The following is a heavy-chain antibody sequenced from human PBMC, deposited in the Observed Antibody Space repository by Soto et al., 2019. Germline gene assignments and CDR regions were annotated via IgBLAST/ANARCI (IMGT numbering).Heavy chain of an antibody. CDR3: ARKALYSGSPSYFDY. CDR2: INRSGST. J-gene: IGHJ4*02. CDR1: GGSFSGYY. Sequence: SETLSLTCAVYGGSFSGYYWSWIRQPPGKGLEWIGEINRSGSTNYNPSLKSRVTISVDTSKNQFSLKLTSVTAADTAVYYCARKALYSGSPSYFDYWGQGILVTSPQ. D-gene: IGHD1-26*01. V-gene: IGHV4-34*01.